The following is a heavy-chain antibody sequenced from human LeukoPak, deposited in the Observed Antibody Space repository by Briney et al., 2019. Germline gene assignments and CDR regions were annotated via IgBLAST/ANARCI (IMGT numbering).Heavy chain of an antibody. CDR1: GFIFSDYY. V-gene: IGHV3-11*04. J-gene: IGHJ4*02. Sequence: GGSLRLSCAASGFIFSDYYMSWIRQAPGKGLEWVSYISFSGSTIYYADSVKGRSTISRDNAKNSVYLQMNSLRAEDTAVYYCARDHRYYYDSSGLDYWGQGTLVTVSS. D-gene: IGHD3-22*01. CDR3: ARDHRYYYDSSGLDY. CDR2: ISFSGSTI.